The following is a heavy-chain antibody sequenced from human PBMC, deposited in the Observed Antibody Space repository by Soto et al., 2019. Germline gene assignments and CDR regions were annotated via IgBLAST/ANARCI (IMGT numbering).Heavy chain of an antibody. Sequence: EVQLLESGGGLVQPGGSLRLSCAASGFTFSSYAMSWVRQAPGKGLEWVSVISGSGGSTYYADSVKGRFTISRDNSKNTLYLQMNSLRAEDTAVYYCSRRSSGWYFDYWGQGTLVTVSS. J-gene: IGHJ4*02. CDR1: GFTFSSYA. CDR3: SRRSSGWYFDY. CDR2: ISGSGGST. D-gene: IGHD6-19*01. V-gene: IGHV3-23*01.